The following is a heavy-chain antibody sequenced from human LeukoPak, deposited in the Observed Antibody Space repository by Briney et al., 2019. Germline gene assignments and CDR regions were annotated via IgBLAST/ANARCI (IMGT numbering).Heavy chain of an antibody. J-gene: IGHJ1*01. CDR1: GYTFTGYY. CDR2: INPNSGGT. CDR3: ARDGTTGRF. Sequence: GSVKVSCKASGYTFTGYYMMWVRQAPGQGLEWMGWINPNSGGTTYAQKFQGRVTMTRDTSVSTAYLELNRVTSDDTAVYYCARDGTTGRFWGQGTLVTVSS. V-gene: IGHV1-2*02. D-gene: IGHD2-8*02.